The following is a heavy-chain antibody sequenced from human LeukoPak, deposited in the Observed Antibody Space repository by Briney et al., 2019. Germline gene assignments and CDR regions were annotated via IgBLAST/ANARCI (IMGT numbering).Heavy chain of an antibody. CDR3: ARAPPSLWFGELFEVQYNWFDP. D-gene: IGHD3-10*01. CDR2: IDHTGST. J-gene: IGHJ5*02. V-gene: IGHV4-59*08. CDR1: DDSISIYY. Sequence: SETLSLTCSVSDDSISIYYWSWIRQPPGKGLEWIGYIDHTGSTNYNPSLKSRVTISVDTSKNQFSLKLSSVTAADMAVYYCARAPPSLWFGELFEVQYNWFDPWGQGTLVTVSS.